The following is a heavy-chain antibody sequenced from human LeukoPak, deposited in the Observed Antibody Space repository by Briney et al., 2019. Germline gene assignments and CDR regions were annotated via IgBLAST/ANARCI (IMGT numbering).Heavy chain of an antibody. CDR3: ARGGWTTGMDY. J-gene: IGHJ4*02. D-gene: IGHD1-14*01. Sequence: ASVKVSCKTSGYSFTSHGISWVRQAPGQGLEWMGWISGYNGNTNYAQKFQGRVTMTTDASTRTAHMEVRGLRSDDTAVYYCARGGWTTGMDYWGRGTLVTVSS. V-gene: IGHV1-18*01. CDR1: GYSFTSHG. CDR2: ISGYNGNT.